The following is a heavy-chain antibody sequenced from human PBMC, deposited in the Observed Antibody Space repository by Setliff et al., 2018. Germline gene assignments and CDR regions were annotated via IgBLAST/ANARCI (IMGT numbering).Heavy chain of an antibody. J-gene: IGHJ4*02. CDR3: ARDNPILGATDY. CDR1: GGSISPYF. CDR2: IYHNGNT. D-gene: IGHD1-26*01. V-gene: IGHV4-59*08. Sequence: PSETLSLTCTVSGGSISPYFWSWIRQPPGKGLEWIGYIYHNGNTKYTPSLKGRVTISVDTSRNQFSLNLTSVTAADTALYFCARDNPILGATDYWGQGALVTVSS.